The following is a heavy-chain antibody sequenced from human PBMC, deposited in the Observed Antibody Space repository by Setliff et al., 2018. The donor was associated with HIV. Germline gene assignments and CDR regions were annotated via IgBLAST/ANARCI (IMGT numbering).Heavy chain of an antibody. CDR3: AKDRLEWLAPDGFDI. V-gene: IGHV3-23*01. J-gene: IGHJ3*02. CDR1: GFRFSDYT. Sequence: GGSLRLSCAPSGFRFSDYTMTWVRQAPGKGLECVSGISGSGDTIYYADSVKGRFTISRDNSKNILSLQMNSLRAEDTAVYYCAKDRLEWLAPDGFDIWGLGTMVTVSS. D-gene: IGHD3-3*01. CDR2: ISGSGDTI.